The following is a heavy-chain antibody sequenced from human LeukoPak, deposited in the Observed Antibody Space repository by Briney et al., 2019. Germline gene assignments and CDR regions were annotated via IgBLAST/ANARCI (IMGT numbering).Heavy chain of an antibody. CDR3: ARVVVRGFDWFDP. D-gene: IGHD3-10*01. V-gene: IGHV1-8*01. CDR2: MNPNSGNT. J-gene: IGHJ5*02. CDR1: GYTFTSYD. Sequence: ASVKVSCKASGYTFTSYDINWVRQATGQGLEWMGWMNPNSGNTGYAQKFQGRVTMTRNTSISTVYMELSSLKSEDTAVYYCARVVVRGFDWFDPWGQGTLVTVSS.